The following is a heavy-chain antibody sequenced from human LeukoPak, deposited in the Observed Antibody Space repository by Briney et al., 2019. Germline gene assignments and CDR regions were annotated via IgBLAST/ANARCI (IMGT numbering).Heavy chain of an antibody. CDR3: ARDILTPDQYYFDY. CDR2: IRSDGADK. CDR1: GYTFSSYG. V-gene: IGHV3-30*02. Sequence: GGSLRLSCGASGYTFSSYGMHWVRQAPGKGLEWVAFIRSDGADKYYADSVKGRFTISRDNSKNTLYLQMNSLRTEDTAVYYCARDILTPDQYYFDYWGQGTLVTVSS. J-gene: IGHJ4*02. D-gene: IGHD3-9*01.